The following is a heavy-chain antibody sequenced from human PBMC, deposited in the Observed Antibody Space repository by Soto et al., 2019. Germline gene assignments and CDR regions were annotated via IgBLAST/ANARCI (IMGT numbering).Heavy chain of an antibody. Sequence: GGSLRLSCAASGFTFSTYGMHWVCQAPGKGLEWVAVIWYDGSNKYYADSVKGRFTISRDNSKNTLYLQMNSLRAEDTAVYHCAREADILNWFDPWGQGTLVTVSS. V-gene: IGHV3-33*01. J-gene: IGHJ5*02. D-gene: IGHD3-9*01. CDR2: IWYDGSNK. CDR3: AREADILNWFDP. CDR1: GFTFSTYG.